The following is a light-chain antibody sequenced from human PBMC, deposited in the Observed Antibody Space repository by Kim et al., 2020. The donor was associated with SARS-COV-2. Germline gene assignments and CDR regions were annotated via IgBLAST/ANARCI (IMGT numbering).Light chain of an antibody. V-gene: IGLV3-19*01. Sequence: LGHTVRITCQGDSLRSYYASWYQQNPGQAPVLVIYGKNNRPSGIPDRFSGSSSGNTASLTITGAQAEDEADYYCNSRDSSGNHLVFGGGTKVTVL. CDR1: SLRSYY. CDR3: NSRDSSGNHLV. J-gene: IGLJ2*01. CDR2: GKN.